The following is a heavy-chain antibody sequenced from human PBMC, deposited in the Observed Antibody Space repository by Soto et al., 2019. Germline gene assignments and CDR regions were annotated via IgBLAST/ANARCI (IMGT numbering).Heavy chain of an antibody. Sequence: SETMSLTCTVSGGSISSSSYYWGWIRQPPGKGLEWIGSIYYGGSTYYNPSLKSRVTISVDTSKNQFSLKLSSVTAADTAVYYCASCNDFWSGYRLDYWGQGTLVTVSS. CDR3: ASCNDFWSGYRLDY. D-gene: IGHD3-3*01. V-gene: IGHV4-39*01. CDR2: IYYGGST. CDR1: GGSISSSSYY. J-gene: IGHJ4*02.